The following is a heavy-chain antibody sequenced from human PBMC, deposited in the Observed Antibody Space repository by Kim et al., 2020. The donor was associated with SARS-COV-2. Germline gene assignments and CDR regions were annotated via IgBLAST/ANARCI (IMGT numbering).Heavy chain of an antibody. D-gene: IGHD3-10*01. CDR1: GYTFTSYA. Sequence: ASVKVSCKASGYTFTSYAMNWVRQAPGQGLEWMGWINTNTGNPTYAQGFTGRFVFSLDTSVSTAYLQISSLKAEDTAVYYCARDLRTYYYGSGSPPIYGMDVWGQGTTVTVSS. J-gene: IGHJ6*02. CDR3: ARDLRTYYYGSGSPPIYGMDV. V-gene: IGHV7-4-1*02. CDR2: INTNTGNP.